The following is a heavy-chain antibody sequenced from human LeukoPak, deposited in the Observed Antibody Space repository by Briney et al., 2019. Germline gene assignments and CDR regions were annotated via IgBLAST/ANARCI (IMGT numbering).Heavy chain of an antibody. D-gene: IGHD2-21*01. CDR2: ISAYNGNT. V-gene: IGHV1-18*01. Sequence: ASVKVSCTASGYTFTSYGISWVRQAPGQGLEWMGWISAYNGNTNYAQKLQGRVTMTTDTSTSTAYMELRSLRSDDTAVYYCARSAVAPPTRPPYYYYMDVWGKGTTVTVSS. CDR3: ARSAVAPPTRPPYYYYMDV. CDR1: GYTFTSYG. J-gene: IGHJ6*03.